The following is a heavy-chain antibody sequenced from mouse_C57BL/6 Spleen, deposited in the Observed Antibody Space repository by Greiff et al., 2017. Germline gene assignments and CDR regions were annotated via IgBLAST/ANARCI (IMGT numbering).Heavy chain of an antibody. CDR3: ARYYTAMDY. Sequence: EVKLMESGPELVKPGASVKMSCKASGYTFTDYNMHWVKQSHGKSLEWIGYINPNNGGTSYNQKFKGKATLTVNKSSSTAYMELRSLTSEDSAVYYCARYYTAMDYWGQGTSVTVSS. CDR1: GYTFTDYN. V-gene: IGHV1-22*01. CDR2: INPNNGGT. J-gene: IGHJ4*01. D-gene: IGHD2-12*01.